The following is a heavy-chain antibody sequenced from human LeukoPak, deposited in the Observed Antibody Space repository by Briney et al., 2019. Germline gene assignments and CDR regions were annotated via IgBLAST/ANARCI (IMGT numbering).Heavy chain of an antibody. Sequence: PGGSLRLSCSASGFTFSSSWMTWVRQAPGKGLEWVANIKQDGSEQYTADSLKGRFTISRDNDKKLVFLQMNSLRADDTAVYYCARVGPSYYYYYMDAWGNGTTVIVSS. CDR3: ARVGPSYYYYYMDA. CDR2: IKQDGSEQ. CDR1: GFTFSSSW. J-gene: IGHJ6*03. V-gene: IGHV3-7*01.